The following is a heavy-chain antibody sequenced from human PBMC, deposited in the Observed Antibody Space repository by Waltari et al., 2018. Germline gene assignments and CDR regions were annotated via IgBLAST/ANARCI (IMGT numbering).Heavy chain of an antibody. D-gene: IGHD3-10*01. J-gene: IGHJ4*02. CDR1: GYNHTELP. Sequence: QAQLVQSGAEVKKPGASVKVSCKVSGYNHTELPLRRVRQAPGKGLEWMGGFDPEDGETIYAQKFQGRVTMTEDTSTDTAYMELSSLRSEDTAVYYCATLPMVQGAIDYWGQGTLVTVSS. CDR2: FDPEDGET. V-gene: IGHV1-24*01. CDR3: ATLPMVQGAIDY.